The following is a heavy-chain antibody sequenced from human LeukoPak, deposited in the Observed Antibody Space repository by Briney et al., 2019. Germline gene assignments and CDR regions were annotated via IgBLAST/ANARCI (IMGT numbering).Heavy chain of an antibody. CDR3: ARDFLVGATGFDY. V-gene: IGHV3-48*03. CDR1: GFTFSSYE. J-gene: IGHJ4*02. D-gene: IGHD1-26*01. CDR2: ISSSGSTI. Sequence: GGSLRLSCAASGFTFSSYEMNWVRQAPGKGLEWVSYISSSGSTIYYADSVKGRFTISRDNAKNSLYLQMNSLRAEDTAVYYCARDFLVGATGFDYWGQGTLVTVSS.